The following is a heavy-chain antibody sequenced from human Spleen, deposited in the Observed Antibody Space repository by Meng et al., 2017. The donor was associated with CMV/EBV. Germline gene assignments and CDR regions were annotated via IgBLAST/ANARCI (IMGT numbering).Heavy chain of an antibody. CDR3: ARVKRYCTGGTCSSTGYYGMDV. D-gene: IGHD2-15*01. V-gene: IGHV1-2*02. CDR1: GYTFTSYD. CDR2: INPNSGGT. Sequence: GESLKISCKASGYTFTSYDINWVRQAPGQGLEWMGWINPNSGGTNYAQKFQGRVTMTGDTSITTAYMELSRLRSDDMAVYYCARVKRYCTGGTCSSTGYYGMDVWGQGTTVTVSS. J-gene: IGHJ6*02.